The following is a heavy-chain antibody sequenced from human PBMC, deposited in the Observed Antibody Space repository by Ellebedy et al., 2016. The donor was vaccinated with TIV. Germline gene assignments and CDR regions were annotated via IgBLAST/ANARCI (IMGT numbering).Heavy chain of an antibody. Sequence: MPSETLSLTCTVSGGSISNSSYYWGWIRQPPGKGLEWIGSINHGGTTYFTPSIKSRLTMSIDTSKNQFSLRLNSVTAADTAVYHCARQGVASTQWTFDFWGQGMMVTVSS. CDR2: INHGGTT. V-gene: IGHV4-39*01. CDR3: ARQGVASTQWTFDF. D-gene: IGHD2-8*01. J-gene: IGHJ3*01. CDR1: GGSISNSSYY.